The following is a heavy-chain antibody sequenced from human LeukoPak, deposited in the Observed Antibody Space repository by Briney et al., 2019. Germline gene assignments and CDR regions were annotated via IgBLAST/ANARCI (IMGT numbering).Heavy chain of an antibody. J-gene: IGHJ4*02. CDR1: GFTFSSYT. D-gene: IGHD3-10*01. V-gene: IGHV3-48*01. CDR2: ISSSGSTI. CDR3: ARVPGEHYFDY. Sequence: GGSLRLSCAASGFTFSSYTMNWVRQAPGKGLEWVSYISSSGSTIYYADSVKGRFTISRDNSKNTLYLQMNSLRAEDTAVYYCARVPGEHYFDYWGQGTLVTVSS.